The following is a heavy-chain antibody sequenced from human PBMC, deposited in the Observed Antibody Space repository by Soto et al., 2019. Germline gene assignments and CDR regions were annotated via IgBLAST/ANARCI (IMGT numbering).Heavy chain of an antibody. CDR1: GFTFSSYA. J-gene: IGHJ6*02. D-gene: IGHD3-22*01. V-gene: IGHV3-30-3*01. Sequence: QVQLVESGGGVVQPGRSLRLSCAASGFTFSSYAMHWVRQAPGKGLEWVAVISYDGSNKYYADSVKGRFTISRDNSKNTLYLQMNSLGAEDTAVYYCAREGIVRVGYYYDSRLGAYYYYGMDVWGQGTTVTVSS. CDR3: AREGIVRVGYYYDSRLGAYYYYGMDV. CDR2: ISYDGSNK.